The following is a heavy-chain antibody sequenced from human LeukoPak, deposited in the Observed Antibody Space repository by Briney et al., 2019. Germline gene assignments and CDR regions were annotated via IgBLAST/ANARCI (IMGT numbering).Heavy chain of an antibody. CDR1: GFTFSSYG. Sequence: GGSLRLSCAASGFTFSSYGMHWIRQAPGKGLEWVAVISYDGSNKYYADSVKGRFTISRDNSKNTLYLQMNSLRAEDTAVYYCAKDPWIGTKYYYYYYMDVWGKGTTVTVSS. CDR3: AKDPWIGTKYYYYYYMDV. CDR2: ISYDGSNK. V-gene: IGHV3-30*18. J-gene: IGHJ6*03. D-gene: IGHD5-12*01.